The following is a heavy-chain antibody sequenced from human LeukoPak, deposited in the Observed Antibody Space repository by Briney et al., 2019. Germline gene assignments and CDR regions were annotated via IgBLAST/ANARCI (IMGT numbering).Heavy chain of an antibody. D-gene: IGHD5-12*01. CDR3: SAYSGYAFDY. CDR2: VKSQSDGGAT. J-gene: IGHJ4*02. V-gene: IGHV3-15*01. Sequence: GGSLRLSCATSGVTSSDAWMAWVRQAPGRGLEWVGLVKSQSDGGATDYAPAVESRFTISRDDSKNTLYLQMSSLKTEDTAVYYCSAYSGYAFDYWGQGTLVTVSS. CDR1: GVTSSDAW.